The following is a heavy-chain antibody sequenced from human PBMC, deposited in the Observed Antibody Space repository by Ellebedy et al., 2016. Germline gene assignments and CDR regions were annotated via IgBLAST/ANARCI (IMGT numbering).Heavy chain of an antibody. CDR2: IVVGSGNT. D-gene: IGHD4-17*01. J-gene: IGHJ6*02. CDR1: GFTFTSSA. V-gene: IGHV1-58*01. Sequence: SVKVSCXASGFTFTSSAVQWVRQARGQRLEWIGWIVVGSGNTNYAQKFQERVTITRDMSTSTAYMELSSLRSEDTAVYYCAAVPPTYGDYGYYYYYGMDVWGQGTTVTVSS. CDR3: AAVPPTYGDYGYYYYYGMDV.